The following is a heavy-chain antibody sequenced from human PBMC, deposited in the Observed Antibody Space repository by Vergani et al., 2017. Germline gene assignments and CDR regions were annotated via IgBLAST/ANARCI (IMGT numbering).Heavy chain of an antibody. D-gene: IGHD3-3*01. CDR2: INWNGGST. Sequence: EVQLVESGGGLVQPGRSLRLSCTASGFTFGDYAMSWVRQAPGKGLEWVSGINWNGGSTGYADSVKGRFTISRDNAKNSLYLQMNSLRAEDTALYYCARERNAYYDFWSGYYTQYYFDYWGQGTLVTVSS. CDR1: GFTFGDYA. CDR3: ARERNAYYDFWSGYYTQYYFDY. V-gene: IGHV3-20*04. J-gene: IGHJ4*02.